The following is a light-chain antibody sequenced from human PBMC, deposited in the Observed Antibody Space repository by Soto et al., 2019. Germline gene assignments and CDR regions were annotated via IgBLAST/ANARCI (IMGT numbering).Light chain of an antibody. CDR1: SSDVGSYDL. Sequence: QSVLTQPASVSGPPGQSITISCTGTSSDVGSYDLVSWYQQHPGKAPKLMIYDVSKGPSGVSNRFSGSKSGNTASLTISGLQAEDEADYYCCSYAGSNTWVFGGGTKLTVL. CDR2: DVS. CDR3: CSYAGSNTWV. J-gene: IGLJ3*02. V-gene: IGLV2-23*02.